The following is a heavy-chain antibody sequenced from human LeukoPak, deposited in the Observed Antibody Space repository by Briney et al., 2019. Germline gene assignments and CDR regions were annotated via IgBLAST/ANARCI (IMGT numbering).Heavy chain of an antibody. CDR1: GYTFTGYY. V-gene: IGHV1-2*04. CDR3: AREHCSGGSCYRDAFDI. Sequence: ASVKVSCKACGYTFTGYYMHWVRQAPGQGLEWMGWINPNSGGTNYAQKFQGWVTMTRDTSISTAYMELSRLRSDDTAVYYCAREHCSGGSCYRDAFDIWGQGTMVTVSS. CDR2: INPNSGGT. D-gene: IGHD2-15*01. J-gene: IGHJ3*02.